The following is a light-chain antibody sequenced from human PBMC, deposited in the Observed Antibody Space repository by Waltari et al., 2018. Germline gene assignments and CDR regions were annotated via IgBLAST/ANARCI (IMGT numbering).Light chain of an antibody. Sequence: QSALTQPPSASGSPGQSVAISCTGTSSDIGRYNFGSWYQPDPGKAPKLIVYDVTKRPSGVADRFSGSKSGNTASLVVSGLQAGDEADYYCSSYAGSGTVVFGGGTKLTVL. J-gene: IGLJ2*01. CDR2: DVT. CDR3: SSYAGSGTVV. CDR1: SSDIGRYNF. V-gene: IGLV2-8*01.